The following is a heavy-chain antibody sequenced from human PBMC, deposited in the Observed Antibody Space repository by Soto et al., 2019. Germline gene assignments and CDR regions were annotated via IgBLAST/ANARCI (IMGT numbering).Heavy chain of an antibody. CDR2: IDSDASGT. J-gene: IGHJ4*02. CDR1: GFTFSTYW. Sequence: EVQLVESGGGLVQPGGSLRLSCAVSGFTFSTYWMHWVRQAPGKGLVWVSRIDSDASGTNYADSVKGRFTIFRDNAQNTLYLQMNSLRAEDTAVYYCARGSRRSSSGYAALDCWGQGTLVTVSS. D-gene: IGHD6-13*01. V-gene: IGHV3-74*01. CDR3: ARGSRRSSSGYAALDC.